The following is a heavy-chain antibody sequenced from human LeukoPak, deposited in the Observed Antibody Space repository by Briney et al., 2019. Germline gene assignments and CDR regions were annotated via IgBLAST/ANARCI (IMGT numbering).Heavy chain of an antibody. Sequence: PSETLSLTCTVSGRSISSGSYYWSWIRQPAGKGLEWIGRIYTSGSTNYNPSLKSRVTMSGDTSKNQISLKLSSVTAADTAVYYCARGGISTSLDYWGQGTLVTVSS. V-gene: IGHV4-61*02. CDR3: ARGGISTSLDY. D-gene: IGHD2-2*01. CDR1: GRSISSGSYY. CDR2: IYTSGST. J-gene: IGHJ4*02.